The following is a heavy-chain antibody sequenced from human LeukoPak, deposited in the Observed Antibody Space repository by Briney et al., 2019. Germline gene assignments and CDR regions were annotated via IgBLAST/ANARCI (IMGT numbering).Heavy chain of an antibody. D-gene: IGHD2-2*01. CDR3: ARDLSQYQLLYFDY. V-gene: IGHV3-33*01. CDR1: GFTFSSYG. J-gene: IGHJ4*02. Sequence: GGSLRLSCAASGFTFSSYGMHWVRQAPGKGLEWVAVIWYDGSNKYYADSVKGRFTISRDNSKNTLYLQTNSLRAEDTAVYYCARDLSQYQLLYFDYWGQGTLVTVSS. CDR2: IWYDGSNK.